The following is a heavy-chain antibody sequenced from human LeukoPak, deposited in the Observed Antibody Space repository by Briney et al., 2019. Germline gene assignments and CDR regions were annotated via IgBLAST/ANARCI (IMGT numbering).Heavy chain of an antibody. V-gene: IGHV3-48*01. J-gene: IGHJ4*02. CDR3: AKDGTIFGVAGPYYFDY. CDR1: GITFSTST. Sequence: PGGSLRLSCAASGITFSTSTMNWGRQAPGKGLEWVSYISGSSSTIYYADSVKGRFTVSRDNAGNSLYLQMNNLRAEDTAVYYCAKDGTIFGVAGPYYFDYWGQGTLVTVSS. CDR2: ISGSSSTI. D-gene: IGHD3-3*01.